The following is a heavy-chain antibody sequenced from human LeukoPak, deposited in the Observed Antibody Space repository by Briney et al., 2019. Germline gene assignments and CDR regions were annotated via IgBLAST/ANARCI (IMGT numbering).Heavy chain of an antibody. CDR3: ARSGKLADDY. CDR2: INHSGST. Sequence: PSETLSLTCAVYGGSFSGYYWSWIRQPPGKGLEWIGEINHSGSTNYNPSLKSRVTISVDTSKNQFSLKLSSVTAADTAVYYCARSGKLADDYWGQGTLVTVSS. CDR1: GGSFSGYY. D-gene: IGHD3-10*01. J-gene: IGHJ4*02. V-gene: IGHV4-34*01.